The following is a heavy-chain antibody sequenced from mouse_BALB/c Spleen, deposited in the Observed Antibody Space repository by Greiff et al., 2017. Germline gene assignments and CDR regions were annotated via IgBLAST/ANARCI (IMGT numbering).Heavy chain of an antibody. CDR2: ISSGSSTI. D-gene: IGHD1-1*01. CDR1: GFTFSSFG. V-gene: IGHV5-17*02. CDR3: AREDYYYGSPRY. Sequence: EVKLMESGGGLVQPGGSRKLSCAASGFTFSSFGMHWVRQAPEKGLEWVAYISSGSSTIYYADTVKGRFTISRDNPKNTLFLQMTSLRSEDTAMYYCAREDYYYGSPRYWGQGTSVTVSS. J-gene: IGHJ4*01.